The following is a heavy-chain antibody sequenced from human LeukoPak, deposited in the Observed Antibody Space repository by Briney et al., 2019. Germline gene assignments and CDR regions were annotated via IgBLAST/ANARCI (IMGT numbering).Heavy chain of an antibody. J-gene: IGHJ4*02. Sequence: PRGSLRLSCVVSGFTFRNYEMNWVRQAPGKGLEWVSDISGSGGTAYYADSVKGRFTISRDDANNSLYLQMNSLRAEDTAIYYCTRTGVARSTFYFDYWGQGDLVTVSS. D-gene: IGHD2/OR15-2a*01. V-gene: IGHV3-48*03. CDR2: ISGSGGTA. CDR3: TRTGVARSTFYFDY. CDR1: GFTFRNYE.